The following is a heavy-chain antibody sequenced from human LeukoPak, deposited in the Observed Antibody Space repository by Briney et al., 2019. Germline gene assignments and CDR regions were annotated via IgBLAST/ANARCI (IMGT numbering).Heavy chain of an antibody. J-gene: IGHJ6*03. CDR2: IYTSGST. Sequence: TLSLTCTVSGGSISSGSYYWSWIRQPAGKGLEWIGRIYTSGSTNYNPSLKSRVTISVDTSKNQFSLKLSSVTAADTAVYYCARSMIVVGYYYYMDVWGKGTTVTVSS. V-gene: IGHV4-61*02. CDR3: ARSMIVVGYYYYMDV. CDR1: GGSISSGSYY. D-gene: IGHD3-22*01.